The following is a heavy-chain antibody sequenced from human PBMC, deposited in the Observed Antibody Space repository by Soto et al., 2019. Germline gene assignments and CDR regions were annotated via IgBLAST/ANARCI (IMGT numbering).Heavy chain of an antibody. J-gene: IGHJ6*02. V-gene: IGHV4-39*01. CDR1: GDSISSSSHY. CDR3: ARHLSGTSVYYGLDV. CDR2: IFXGXXX. Sequence: PSETLSLTCTVSGDSISSSSHYWGWIRQPPGKGLEWIGSIFXGXXXXXXXXXXXXVTISVDTSKNQFSLRLSSVTAADTAVYYCARHLSGTSVYYGLDVWGQGTTVTVSS. D-gene: IGHD3-10*01.